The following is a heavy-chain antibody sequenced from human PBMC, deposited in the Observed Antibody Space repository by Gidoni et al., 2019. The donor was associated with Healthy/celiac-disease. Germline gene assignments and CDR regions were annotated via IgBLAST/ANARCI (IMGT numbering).Heavy chain of an antibody. J-gene: IGHJ3*02. CDR1: GFPFSTYV. CDR2: ISSNGGST. V-gene: IGHV3-64*01. CDR3: ARESIAAVDAFDI. D-gene: IGHD6-13*01. Sequence: EVQLVESGGGLVQPGGSLRLACAASGFPFSTYVMHWVRQAPGKGLEYVSAISSNGGSTYYANSVKGRFTISRDNSKNTLYLQMGSLRAEDMAVYYCARESIAAVDAFDIWGQGTMVTVSS.